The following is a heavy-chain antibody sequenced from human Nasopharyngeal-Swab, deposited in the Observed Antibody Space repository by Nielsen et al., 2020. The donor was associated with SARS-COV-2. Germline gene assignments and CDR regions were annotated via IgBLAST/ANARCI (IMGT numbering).Heavy chain of an antibody. J-gene: IGHJ5*02. D-gene: IGHD3-16*02. Sequence: RQAPGKGLEWIGEINHSGSTNYNPSLKSRVTISVDTSKNQFSLKLGSVTAADTAVYYCARGRIGGVIGNWFDPWGQGTLVTVSS. CDR3: ARGRIGGVIGNWFDP. V-gene: IGHV4-34*01. CDR2: INHSGST.